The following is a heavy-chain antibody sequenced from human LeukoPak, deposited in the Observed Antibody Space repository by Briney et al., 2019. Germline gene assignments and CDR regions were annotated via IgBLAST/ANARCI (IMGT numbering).Heavy chain of an antibody. J-gene: IGHJ4*02. CDR3: ARDSGYSGYDHIRGDY. CDR1: GYTFTNYY. Sequence: ASVKVSCTASGYTFTNYYMHWVRQAPGQGLEWMGIISPSGGTTSYTQKFQGRITMTSDMSTTTVYMELSSLRSDDTAVYYCARDSGYSGYDHIRGDYWGQGTLVTVSS. D-gene: IGHD5-12*01. CDR2: ISPSGGTT. V-gene: IGHV1-46*01.